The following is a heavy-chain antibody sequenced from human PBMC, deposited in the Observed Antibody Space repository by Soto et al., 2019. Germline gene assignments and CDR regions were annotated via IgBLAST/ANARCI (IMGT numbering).Heavy chain of an antibody. V-gene: IGHV4-31*03. CDR1: GGSISSVGHY. J-gene: IGHJ6*02. D-gene: IGHD6-25*01. CDR2: IYYSGST. Sequence: SETLSLTCSVSGGSISSVGHYWTWIRQQPGKGLEWIGYIYYSGSTDYNPSLKSRVTISVDRSKNQFSLNLSSVTAADTAIYYCARESGGYDSSTRYGLDVWGQGTTVSVSS. CDR3: ARESGGYDSSTRYGLDV.